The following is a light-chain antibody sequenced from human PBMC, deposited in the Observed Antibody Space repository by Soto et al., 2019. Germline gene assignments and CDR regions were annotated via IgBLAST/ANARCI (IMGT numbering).Light chain of an antibody. CDR3: QKYNTAPQT. Sequence: DIQMTQSPSSLSASVGDRVTITCRASQGIIDYVAWFQQKSGKPPKLLIYAVSTLQSGDPSRFSGSGSGTDFPLTISSLQPEDVATYYWQKYNTAPQTFGQGTKVEIK. CDR1: QGIIDY. CDR2: AVS. J-gene: IGKJ1*01. V-gene: IGKV1-27*01.